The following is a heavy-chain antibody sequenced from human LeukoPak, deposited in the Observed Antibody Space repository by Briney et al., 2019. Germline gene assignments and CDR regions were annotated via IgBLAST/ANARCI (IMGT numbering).Heavy chain of an antibody. Sequence: GGSLRLSCAASGSTVSSNYMTWVRQAPGKGLEWVSVIYSGGSTYYTNSVKGRFIISRDDSKNTLSLQMNNLRAEDTAVYYCARSRYSGTYESDYWGQGTLVTVSS. V-gene: IGHV3-53*01. D-gene: IGHD1-26*01. CDR1: GSTVSSNY. CDR2: IYSGGST. J-gene: IGHJ4*02. CDR3: ARSRYSGTYESDY.